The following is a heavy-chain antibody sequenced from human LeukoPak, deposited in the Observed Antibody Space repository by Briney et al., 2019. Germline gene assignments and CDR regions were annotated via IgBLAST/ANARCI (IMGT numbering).Heavy chain of an antibody. Sequence: PGGSLRLSCAASGFTFSSYSMNWVRQAPGKGLEWVSSISSSSSYIYYADSVKGRFTTSRDNAKNSLYLQMSSLRAEDTAVYYCARVRAYDTRDFDYWGQGTLVTVSS. CDR2: ISSSSSYI. D-gene: IGHD3-22*01. CDR3: ARVRAYDTRDFDY. V-gene: IGHV3-21*01. CDR1: GFTFSSYS. J-gene: IGHJ4*02.